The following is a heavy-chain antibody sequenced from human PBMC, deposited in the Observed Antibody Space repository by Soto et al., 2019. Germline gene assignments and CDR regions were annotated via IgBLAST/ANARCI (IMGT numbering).Heavy chain of an antibody. CDR3: ARRKDRSGPNYFDY. CDR2: MNPYTGKA. Sequence: QVQLVQSGAEVKKPGASVKVSCKASGYTFTTYDINWVRQAPGQGLEWMGWMNPYTGKAGYAQKFQGRVTMTRDKSISTAYMELSGLRSEDTAVYYCARRKDRSGPNYFDYWGQGTLVTVSS. J-gene: IGHJ4*02. CDR1: GYTFTTYD. V-gene: IGHV1-8*01.